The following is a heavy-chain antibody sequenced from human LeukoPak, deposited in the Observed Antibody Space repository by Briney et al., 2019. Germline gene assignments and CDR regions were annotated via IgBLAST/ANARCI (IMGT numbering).Heavy chain of an antibody. J-gene: IGHJ5*02. CDR2: IYYSGST. Sequence: PSETLSLTCTVSGGSISSYYWSWIRQPPGKGLEWIGYIYYSGSTNYNPSLKSRVTISVDTSKNQFSLKLSSVTAADTAMYYCARGSPLDFDPWGQGTLVTVSS. CDR3: ARGSPLDFDP. V-gene: IGHV4-59*01. CDR1: GGSISSYY.